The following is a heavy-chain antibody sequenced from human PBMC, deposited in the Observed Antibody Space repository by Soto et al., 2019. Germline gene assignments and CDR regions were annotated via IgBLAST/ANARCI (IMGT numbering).Heavy chain of an antibody. CDR3: AKGEVRGIIPSYFDY. V-gene: IGHV3-30*18. J-gene: IGHJ4*02. Sequence: LRLSCAGSGFTFRGFGMNWVRQAPGKGLERVARISNDGSNEYYVDSVKGRFTISRDNSKNTLYLQMDSLRAEDTAVYYCAKGEVRGIIPSYFDYWGLGTLVTVSS. CDR1: GFTFRGFG. CDR2: ISNDGSNE. D-gene: IGHD3-10*01.